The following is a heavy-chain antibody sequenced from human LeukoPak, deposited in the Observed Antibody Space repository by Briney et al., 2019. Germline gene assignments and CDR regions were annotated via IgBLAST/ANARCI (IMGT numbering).Heavy chain of an antibody. CDR1: GFTVSSNY. J-gene: IGHJ4*02. Sequence: IQPGGSLRLSCAASGFTVSSNYMSWVRQAPGKGLEWVSVIYSGGSTYYADSVKGRFTISRDNSKNTLYLQMNSLRAEDTAVYYCARAGDVWFGELSFWGQGTLVTVSP. D-gene: IGHD3-10*01. V-gene: IGHV3-53*01. CDR3: ARAGDVWFGELSF. CDR2: IYSGGST.